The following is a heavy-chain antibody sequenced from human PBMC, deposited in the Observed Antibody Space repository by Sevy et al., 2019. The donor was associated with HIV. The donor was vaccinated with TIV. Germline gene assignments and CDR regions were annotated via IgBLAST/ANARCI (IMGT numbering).Heavy chain of an antibody. CDR1: VFTFSSYA. D-gene: IGHD6-13*01. CDR3: AKNSSTWYGYFQH. CDR2: ISGSGGAT. V-gene: IGHV3-23*01. Sequence: GGSLRLSCAASVFTFSSYARHWVRQAPGKGLEWVSAISGSGGATYYADSVKGRFTISRDNSKNTLYLQMNSLRVEDTAVYYCAKNSSTWYGYFQHWGQGTLVTVSS. J-gene: IGHJ1*01.